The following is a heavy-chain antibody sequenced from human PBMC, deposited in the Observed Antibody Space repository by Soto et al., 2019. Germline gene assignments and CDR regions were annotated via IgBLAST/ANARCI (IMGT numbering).Heavy chain of an antibody. CDR3: AREGPRYGDYLNWFDP. CDR1: GYTFTSYC. J-gene: IGHJ5*02. D-gene: IGHD4-17*01. Sequence: SLKGSCKASGYTFTSYCISWVRQAPVQGLEWMGWISAYNGNTNYAQKLQGRVTMTTDTSTSTAYMELRSLRSDDTAVYYCAREGPRYGDYLNWFDPWGQGTLVTVSS. CDR2: ISAYNGNT. V-gene: IGHV1-18*01.